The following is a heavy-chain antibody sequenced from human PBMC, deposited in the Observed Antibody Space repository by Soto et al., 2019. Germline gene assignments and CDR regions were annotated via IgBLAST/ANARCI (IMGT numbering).Heavy chain of an antibody. Sequence: PSETLSLTCAVYGGSFSGYYWSWIRQPPGKGLEWIGEINHSGSTNYNPSLKSRVTISVDTSKNQFSLKLSSVTAADTAVYYCATGYRGGYYYYYYGMDVWGQGTTVTVSS. CDR3: ATGYRGGYYYYYYGMDV. CDR2: INHSGST. J-gene: IGHJ6*02. CDR1: GGSFSGYY. V-gene: IGHV4-34*01. D-gene: IGHD1-26*01.